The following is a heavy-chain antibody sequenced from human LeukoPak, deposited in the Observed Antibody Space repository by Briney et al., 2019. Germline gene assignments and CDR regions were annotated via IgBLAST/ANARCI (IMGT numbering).Heavy chain of an antibody. CDR1: GFTFSSYG. Sequence: GGSLRLSCAASGFTFSSYGMHWVRQAPGKGLEWVAVISYDGSNKYYADSVKGRFTISRDNSKNTLYLQMNSLRAEDTAVYYCARDLRDPSPDAFDIWGQGTMVTVSS. CDR2: ISYDGSNK. CDR3: ARDLRDPSPDAFDI. V-gene: IGHV3-30*03. J-gene: IGHJ3*02. D-gene: IGHD5/OR15-5a*01.